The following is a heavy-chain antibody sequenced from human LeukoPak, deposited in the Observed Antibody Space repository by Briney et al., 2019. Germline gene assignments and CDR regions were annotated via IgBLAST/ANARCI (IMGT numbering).Heavy chain of an antibody. D-gene: IGHD3-22*01. V-gene: IGHV3-74*01. J-gene: IGHJ3*02. CDR2: INSDGSST. CDR1: GFTFSSYW. CDR3: ARDLEDSSPFGAFDM. Sequence: GGSLRLSCAASGFTFSSYWMHWVRQAPGKGLVWVSRINSDGSSTGYADSVKGRFTISRDNAKNTLYLQMNSLRAEDTAVYYCARDLEDSSPFGAFDMWGQGTMVTVSS.